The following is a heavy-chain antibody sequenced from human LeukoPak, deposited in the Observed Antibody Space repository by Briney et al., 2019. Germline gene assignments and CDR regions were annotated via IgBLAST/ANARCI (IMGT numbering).Heavy chain of an antibody. CDR3: AKDLFVTMIVVVPSGMDV. CDR1: GFTFRSYA. Sequence: GGSLRLSCAASGFTFRSYAMSWVRQAPGKGLEWVSAISGSGGSTYYVDSVKGRFTISRDNSKNTLYLQMNSLRAEDTAVYYCAKDLFVTMIVVVPSGMDVWGQGTTVTVSS. V-gene: IGHV3-23*01. D-gene: IGHD3-22*01. CDR2: ISGSGGST. J-gene: IGHJ6*02.